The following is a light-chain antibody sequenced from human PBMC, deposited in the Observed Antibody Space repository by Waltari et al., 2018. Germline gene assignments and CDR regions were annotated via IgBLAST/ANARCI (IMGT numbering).Light chain of an antibody. J-gene: IGLJ3*02. Sequence: QSVLTQPPSASGTPGQRVTISCSGSSSNIGDNYVSWYQHLPGTAPKLLIFSNTQRPSGVRDRFSGSKSGTSASLAISGLRSEDEGDYYCAAWDDTLSHWVFGGGTKLTVL. V-gene: IGLV1-47*01. CDR1: SSNIGDNY. CDR3: AAWDDTLSHWV. CDR2: SNT.